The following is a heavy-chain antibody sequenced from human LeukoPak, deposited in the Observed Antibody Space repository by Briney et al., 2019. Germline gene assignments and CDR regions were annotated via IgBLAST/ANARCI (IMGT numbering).Heavy chain of an antibody. J-gene: IGHJ6*02. CDR1: GYTFTNYA. Sequence: GASVKVSCKASGYTFTNYAISWVRQAPGQGLESMGWISAYNGKTNYAQNLQGRVTMTTDTSTSTAYMEPRSLRSDDTAVYYCARGAAGAEASNFGMDVWGQGTTVTVSS. CDR2: ISAYNGKT. D-gene: IGHD3-10*01. V-gene: IGHV1-18*04. CDR3: ARGAAGAEASNFGMDV.